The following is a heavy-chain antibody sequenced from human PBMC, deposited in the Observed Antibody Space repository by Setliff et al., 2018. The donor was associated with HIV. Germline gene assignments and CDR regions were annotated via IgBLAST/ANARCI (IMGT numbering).Heavy chain of an antibody. CDR1: GGSLSCYH. J-gene: IGHJ3*02. Sequence: SETLSLTCAVFGGSLSCYHWIWVRQSPEKGLEWIGEISNSGSTNYNPSLTSRFTMSVDTSKNQFSLRLSSVTAADTAVYYCARGGTMIVPSSFDIWGKGTRVTVSS. CDR2: ISNSGST. V-gene: IGHV4-34*01. D-gene: IGHD3-22*01. CDR3: ARGGTMIVPSSFDI.